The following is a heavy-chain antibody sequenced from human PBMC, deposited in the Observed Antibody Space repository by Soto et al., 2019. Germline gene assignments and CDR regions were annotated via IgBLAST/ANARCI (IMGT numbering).Heavy chain of an antibody. Sequence: EVPLVESGGGLIQPGGSLRLSCAASGFTVSSNYMSWVRQAPGKGLEWVSVIYSGGSTYYADSVKGRFTISRDNSKNTLYLQMNSLRAEDTAVYYCARANYDSSGYHPGYWGQGTLVTVSS. D-gene: IGHD3-22*01. J-gene: IGHJ4*02. CDR3: ARANYDSSGYHPGY. CDR2: IYSGGST. CDR1: GFTVSSNY. V-gene: IGHV3-53*01.